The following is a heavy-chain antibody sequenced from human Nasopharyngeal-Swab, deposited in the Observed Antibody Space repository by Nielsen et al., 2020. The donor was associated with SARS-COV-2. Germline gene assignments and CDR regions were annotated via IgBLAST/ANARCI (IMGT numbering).Heavy chain of an antibody. CDR1: GYTFTGYY. J-gene: IGHJ5*02. CDR2: INPNSGGT. D-gene: IGHD2-15*01. V-gene: IGHV1-2*06. Sequence: ASVKVSCKASGYTFTGYYMHWMRQAPGQGLEWMGRINPNSGGTNYAQKFQGRVTMTRDTSISTAYMELSRLRSDDTAVYYCAIDYLVDDNWFDPWGQGTLVTVSS. CDR3: AIDYLVDDNWFDP.